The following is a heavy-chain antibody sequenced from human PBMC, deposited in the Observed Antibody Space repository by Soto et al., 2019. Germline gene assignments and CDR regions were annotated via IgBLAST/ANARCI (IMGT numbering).Heavy chain of an antibody. CDR1: GDSITRNC. Sequence: QVQLQESGPGLVKPSETLSVTCNVLGDSITRNCWTWIRQPPGKGLEWIGHFCHNGSPEYSEYNPSLKSRVSILLDTPKNQFSLNVRSVTGADTAVYYCAGGPLRTALRDWGQGTPVTVSS. V-gene: IGHV4-59*12. CDR3: AGGPLRTALRD. J-gene: IGHJ4*02. CDR2: FCHNGSPEYS. D-gene: IGHD4-17*01.